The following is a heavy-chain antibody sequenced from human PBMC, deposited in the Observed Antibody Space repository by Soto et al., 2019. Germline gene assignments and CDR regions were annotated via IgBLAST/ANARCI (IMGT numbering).Heavy chain of an antibody. CDR3: ARETETGNPERRYYYYYMDV. CDR1: GGSISSYY. J-gene: IGHJ6*03. CDR2: IYYSGST. V-gene: IGHV4-59*01. Sequence: SETLSLTCTVSGGSISSYYWIWIRQPPGKGLEWTGYIYYSGSTNYNPSLKSRVTISVDTSKNQFSLKLSSVTAADTAVYYCARETETGNPERRYYYYYMDVWVKGTTVTVSS. D-gene: IGHD1-1*01.